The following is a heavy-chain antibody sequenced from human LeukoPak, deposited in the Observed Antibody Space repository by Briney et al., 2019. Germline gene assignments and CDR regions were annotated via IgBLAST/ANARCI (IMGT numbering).Heavy chain of an antibody. J-gene: IGHJ4*02. CDR3: ARHKITMVRGVMAY. V-gene: IGHV3-7*01. CDR2: IKQDGSEK. D-gene: IGHD3-10*01. CDR1: GFTFSSYW. Sequence: GGSLRLSCAASGFTFSSYWMSWVRQAPGKGLEWVANIKQDGSEKYYVDSVKGRFTISRDNAKNSLYLQMNSLRAEDTAVYYCARHKITMVRGVMAYWGQGTLVTVSS.